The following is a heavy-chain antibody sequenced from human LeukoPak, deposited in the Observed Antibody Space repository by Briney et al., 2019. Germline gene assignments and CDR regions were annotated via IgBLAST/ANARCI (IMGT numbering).Heavy chain of an antibody. J-gene: IGHJ4*02. D-gene: IGHD4-4*01. Sequence: PGGSLRLSCAASGFTFSSYSMNWVRQAPGKGLEWVSSISSSSSYIYYADSVKGRFTISRDNAKNSLYLQMNSLRAEDTAVYYCARGFVSNGDFDYWGQGTLVTVSS. CDR2: ISSSSSYI. V-gene: IGHV3-21*01. CDR1: GFTFSSYS. CDR3: ARGFVSNGDFDY.